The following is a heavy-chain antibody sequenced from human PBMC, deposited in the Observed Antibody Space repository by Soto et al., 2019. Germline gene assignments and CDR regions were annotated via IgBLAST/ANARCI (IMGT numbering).Heavy chain of an antibody. CDR3: ARDSPPPRE. J-gene: IGHJ4*02. CDR1: GYTFTSYH. V-gene: IGHV1-18*01. CDR2: ISAYNGNT. Sequence: QVQLVQSGAEVKKPGASVKVSCKASGYTFTSYHITWVRQAPGQGLEWMGWISAYNGNTNYAQKLQGRVTMTTDTSXXTAXXELXXXXXXXXAXXXCARDSPPPREWGQGTLVTVSS.